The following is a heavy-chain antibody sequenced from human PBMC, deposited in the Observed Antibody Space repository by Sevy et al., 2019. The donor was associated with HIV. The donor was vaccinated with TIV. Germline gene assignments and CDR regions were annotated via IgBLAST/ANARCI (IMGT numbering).Heavy chain of an antibody. CDR2: ISGSGGST. D-gene: IGHD3-3*01. CDR3: AKDDSSVSGWFPRDYYYGLDV. Sequence: GGSLRLSCAASGFTFSSYAMSWVRQAPGKGLEWVSAISGSGGSTYYADSVKGRFTISRDNSKNTLYLQMNGLRAEDTAVYYCAKDDSSVSGWFPRDYYYGLDVWGQGTTVTVSS. CDR1: GFTFSSYA. V-gene: IGHV3-23*01. J-gene: IGHJ6*02.